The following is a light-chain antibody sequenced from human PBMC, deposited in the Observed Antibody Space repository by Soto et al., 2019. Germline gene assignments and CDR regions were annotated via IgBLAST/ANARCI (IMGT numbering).Light chain of an antibody. CDR3: QQRSNWPPLT. CDR1: QSVSRD. V-gene: IGKV3-11*01. CDR2: DAS. J-gene: IGKJ4*01. Sequence: EIVLTQSPATLSLSPGERATLACRASQSVSRDLAWYQQKPGQAHRLLIYDASNRATGIPARFSGSGSGTDFTLTSSSIEPEDVAVYYWQQRSNWPPLTFGGGTKVEIK.